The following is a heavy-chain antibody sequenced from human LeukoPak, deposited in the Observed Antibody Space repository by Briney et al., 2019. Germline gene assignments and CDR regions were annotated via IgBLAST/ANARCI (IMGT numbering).Heavy chain of an antibody. D-gene: IGHD3-10*01. Sequence: SETLSLTCTVSGGSISSSSYYWGWIRQPPGKGLEWIGSIYYSGSTYYNPSLKSRVTISVDTSKNQFSLKLSSVTAADTAVYYCASSTMVRGVIISSFDYWGQGTLVTVSS. CDR1: GGSISSSSYY. CDR3: ASSTMVRGVIISSFDY. CDR2: IYYSGST. J-gene: IGHJ4*02. V-gene: IGHV4-39*07.